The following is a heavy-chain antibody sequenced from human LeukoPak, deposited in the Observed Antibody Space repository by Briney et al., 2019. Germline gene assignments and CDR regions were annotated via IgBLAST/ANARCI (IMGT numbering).Heavy chain of an antibody. CDR2: ISSSGSTI. D-gene: IGHD3-22*01. J-gene: IGHJ4*02. V-gene: IGHV3-11*01. CDR1: GFTFSDYY. Sequence: GGSLRLSCAASGFTFSDYYMSWIRQAPGKGLEWVSYISSSGSTIYYADSVKGRFTISRDNAKNSLYLQMNSLRAEDTAVYYCARGPYDSSGYYPGLGYWGQGTLVTVSS. CDR3: ARGPYDSSGYYPGLGY.